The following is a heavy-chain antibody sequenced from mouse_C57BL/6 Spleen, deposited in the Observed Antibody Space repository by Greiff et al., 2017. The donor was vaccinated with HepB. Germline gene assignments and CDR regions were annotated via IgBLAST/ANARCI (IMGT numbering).Heavy chain of an antibody. CDR3: GRMGGNYEGYFDG. CDR1: GFSLSTFGMG. V-gene: IGHV8-8*01. J-gene: IGHJ1*03. Sequence: QVQLKESGPGILQPSPPLSLTCSFSGFSLSTFGMGVGWIRQPSGKGLEWLAHIWWDDDKYYNPALKSQLTISKDTSKNQVFLKIANVDTADTATYCCGRMGGNYEGYFDGWGTGTTVTVSS. D-gene: IGHD2-1*01. CDR2: IWWDDDK.